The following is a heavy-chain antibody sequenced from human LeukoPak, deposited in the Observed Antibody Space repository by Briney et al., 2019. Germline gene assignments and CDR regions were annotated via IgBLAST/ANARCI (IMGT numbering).Heavy chain of an antibody. CDR3: ARVGLRRDGYNFNHYMDV. J-gene: IGHJ6*03. D-gene: IGHD5-24*01. CDR1: GGTFSIYA. Sequence: AVKVSCKASGGTFSIYAISWVRQAPGQGLEWMGGIIPIFGTANYAQKFQGRVTITADESTSTAYMEQSSLRSEDTAVYYCARVGLRRDGYNFNHYMDVWGKGTTVTVSS. V-gene: IGHV1-69*13. CDR2: IIPIFGTA.